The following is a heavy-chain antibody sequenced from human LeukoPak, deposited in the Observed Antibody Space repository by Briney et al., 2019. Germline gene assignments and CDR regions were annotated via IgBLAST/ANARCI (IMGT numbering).Heavy chain of an antibody. CDR3: ARGCGYDSWYYFDY. CDR1: GYTFTSYD. V-gene: IGHV1-8*03. J-gene: IGHJ4*02. D-gene: IGHD5-12*01. CDR2: MNPNSGNT. Sequence: ASVKVSCKASGYTFTSYDINWVRQATGQGLEWMGWMNPNSGNTGYAQKFQGRVTITRNTSISTAYMELSSLRSEDTAVYYCARGCGYDSWYYFDYWGQGTLVTVSS.